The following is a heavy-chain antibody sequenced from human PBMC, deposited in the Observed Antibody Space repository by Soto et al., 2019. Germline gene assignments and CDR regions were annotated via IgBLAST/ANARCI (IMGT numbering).Heavy chain of an antibody. Sequence: QVQLVQSGAEVKKPGSSVKVSCKASGGTFSSYAISWVRQAPGQGLEWMGGIIPIFGTANYAQKFQGRVTITADESTSTGYVELSSLRSEDTAVYYCASVDYGDNRRYYFDYWGQGTLVTVSS. D-gene: IGHD4-17*01. CDR2: IIPIFGTA. CDR1: GGTFSSYA. V-gene: IGHV1-69*12. CDR3: ASVDYGDNRRYYFDY. J-gene: IGHJ4*02.